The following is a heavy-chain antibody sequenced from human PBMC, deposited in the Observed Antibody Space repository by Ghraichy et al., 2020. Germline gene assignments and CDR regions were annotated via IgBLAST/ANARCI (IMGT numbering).Heavy chain of an antibody. V-gene: IGHV3-74*01. CDR2: INSDGSST. CDR1: GFTFSSYW. CDR3: ARARDFWSGFIFDY. D-gene: IGHD3-3*01. Sequence: GGSLRLSCAASGFTFSSYWMHWVRQAPGKGLVWVSRINSDGSSTSYADSVKGRFTISRDNAKNTLYLQMNSLRAEDTAVYYCARARDFWSGFIFDYWGQGTLVTVSS. J-gene: IGHJ4*02.